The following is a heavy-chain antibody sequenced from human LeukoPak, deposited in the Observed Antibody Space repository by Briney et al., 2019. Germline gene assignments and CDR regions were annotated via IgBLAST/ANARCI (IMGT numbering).Heavy chain of an antibody. D-gene: IGHD3-9*01. CDR1: GYTFTTYN. CDR3: ARDRRYFDWLLSSRSDAFDI. V-gene: IGHV1-18*01. Sequence: ASVKVSCKASGYTFTTYNINWVRQAPGQGLEWMGWISGYNGNTNYAQKVQGRVTMTRDTSTNTAYMELRSLRSDDTAVYYCARDRRYFDWLLSSRSDAFDIWGQGTMVTVSS. CDR2: ISGYNGNT. J-gene: IGHJ3*02.